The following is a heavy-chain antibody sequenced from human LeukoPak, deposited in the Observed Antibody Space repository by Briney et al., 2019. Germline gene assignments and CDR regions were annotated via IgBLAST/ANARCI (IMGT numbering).Heavy chain of an antibody. V-gene: IGHV1-18*01. CDR1: GYTFTNYG. CDR3: ARVQGYYYHYLDV. Sequence: ASVKVSCKATGYTFTNYGVTWVRQAPEQGLEWVGWINPENGNTNYAGAFQGRVTMTTDTSTKTAYMELRSLRSDDTAVYYCARVQGYYYHYLDVWGKGTTVTVSS. CDR2: INPENGNT. J-gene: IGHJ6*03.